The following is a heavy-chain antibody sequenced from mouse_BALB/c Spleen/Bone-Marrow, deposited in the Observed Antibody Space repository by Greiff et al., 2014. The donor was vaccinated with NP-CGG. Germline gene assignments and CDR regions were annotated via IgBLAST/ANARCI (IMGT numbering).Heavy chain of an antibody. J-gene: IGHJ3*01. CDR2: INPYNDGT. Sequence: EVQLQQSGPELVKPGASVKMSCKASGYTFTSYVMHWVKQKPGQGLEWIGYINPYNDGTKYNEKFKGKATLTSDKSSSTAYMELSSLTSEDSAVYYGARRQFIATAAWFAYWGQGTLVTVSA. D-gene: IGHD1-2*01. CDR1: GYTFTSYV. V-gene: IGHV1-14*01. CDR3: ARRQFIATAAWFAY.